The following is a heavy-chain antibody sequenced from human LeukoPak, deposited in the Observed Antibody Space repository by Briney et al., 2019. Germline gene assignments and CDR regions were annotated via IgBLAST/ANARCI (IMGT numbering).Heavy chain of an antibody. J-gene: IGHJ3*02. Sequence: GASVKVSCKASGYTFTSYYMHWVRQAPGQGLEWMGIINPSGGSTSYAQKFQGRVTMTRDTSTSTVYMELSSLRSEDTAVYYCATAAQQWLVLNAFDIWGQGTMVTVSS. V-gene: IGHV1-46*01. D-gene: IGHD6-19*01. CDR1: GYTFTSYY. CDR2: INPSGGST. CDR3: ATAAQQWLVLNAFDI.